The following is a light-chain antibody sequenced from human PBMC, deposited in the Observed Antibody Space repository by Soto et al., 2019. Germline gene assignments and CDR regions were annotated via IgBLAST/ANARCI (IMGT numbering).Light chain of an antibody. CDR3: SSYAGSNVV. V-gene: IGLV2-8*01. J-gene: IGLJ2*01. CDR1: SSDVGGYKY. Sequence: QSALTQPPSASGSPGQSVTISCTGTSSDVGGYKYVSWYQQHPGKAPKLMIYEVSKWPSGVPDRFSGSKSGNTASLTVSGLQAEDEADYYCSSYAGSNVVFGGGTKLTVL. CDR2: EVS.